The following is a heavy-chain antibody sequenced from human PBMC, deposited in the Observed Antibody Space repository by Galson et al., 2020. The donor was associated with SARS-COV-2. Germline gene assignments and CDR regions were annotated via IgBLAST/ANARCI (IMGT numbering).Heavy chain of an antibody. J-gene: IGHJ5*02. D-gene: IGHD3-3*01. CDR3: ARGNPVTEIGLRIFGLSQVSWFDP. Sequence: ETSETLSLTCTVSGGSISSGDYYWSWIRQPPGKGLEWIGYIYYSGSTYYNPSLKSRVTISVDTSKNQFSLKLSSVTAADTAVYYCARGNPVTEIGLRIFGLSQVSWFDPWGQGTLVTVSS. V-gene: IGHV4-30-4*01. CDR2: IYYSGST. CDR1: GGSISSGDYY.